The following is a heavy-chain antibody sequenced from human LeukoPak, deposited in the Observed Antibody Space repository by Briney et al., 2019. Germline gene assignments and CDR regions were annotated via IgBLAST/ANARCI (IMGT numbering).Heavy chain of an antibody. CDR2: IYTCGST. CDR1: GGSISSYY. CDR3: AREGSGYFVSAGNHWFDP. V-gene: IGHV4-4*07. J-gene: IGHJ5*02. Sequence: TSETPSLTCTVSGGSISSYYWSRIRQPAGKGLEWIGRIYTCGSTNYNPSLKSRVTMSVDTSKNQFSLKLSSVTAADTAVYYCAREGSGYFVSAGNHWFDPWGQGTLVTVSS. D-gene: IGHD3-22*01.